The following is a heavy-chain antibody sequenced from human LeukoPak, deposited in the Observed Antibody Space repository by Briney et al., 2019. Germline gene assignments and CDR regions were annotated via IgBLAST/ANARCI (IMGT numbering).Heavy chain of an antibody. V-gene: IGHV1-18*01. D-gene: IGHD3-22*01. CDR3: ARSLEGHYYDSSGPDAFDI. J-gene: IGHJ3*02. CDR1: GYTFTSYG. CDR2: ISACNGNT. Sequence: VASVKVSCKASGYTFTSYGISWVRQAPGQGLEWMGWISACNGNTNYAQKLQGRVTMTTDTSTSTAYMELRSLRSDDTAVYYCARSLEGHYYDSSGPDAFDIWGQGTMVTVSS.